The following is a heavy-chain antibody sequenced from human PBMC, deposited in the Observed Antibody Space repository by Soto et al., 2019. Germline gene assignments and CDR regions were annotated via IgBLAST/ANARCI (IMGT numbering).Heavy chain of an antibody. Sequence: EVQLVESGGGLIQPGGSLRLSCAASGFTVSSRYMSWVRQAPGKGLEWVSVIYTDGRTFYADSVKGRFTISRDNSKNTPHLQMDSLRAEDTAVYYCARGVTVGVTGPDYWGQGKLVTVSS. D-gene: IGHD1-20*01. J-gene: IGHJ4*02. CDR2: IYTDGRT. CDR3: ARGVTVGVTGPDY. V-gene: IGHV3-53*01. CDR1: GFTVSSRY.